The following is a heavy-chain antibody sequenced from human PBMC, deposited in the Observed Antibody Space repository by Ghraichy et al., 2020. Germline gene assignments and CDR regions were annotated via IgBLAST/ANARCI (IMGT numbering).Heavy chain of an antibody. Sequence: GGSLRLSCAASGFTFSYYGMHWVRQAPGKGLEWVAVIWYDGSNKYYADSVKGRFTISRDNSKNTLYLQMNSLRAEDTAVYYCARGGYSGYDGRYYFDYWGQGTLVTVSS. V-gene: IGHV3-33*08. CDR2: IWYDGSNK. D-gene: IGHD5-12*01. J-gene: IGHJ4*02. CDR3: ARGGYSGYDGRYYFDY. CDR1: GFTFSYYG.